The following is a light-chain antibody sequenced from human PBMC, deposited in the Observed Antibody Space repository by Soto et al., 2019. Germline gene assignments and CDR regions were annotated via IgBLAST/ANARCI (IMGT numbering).Light chain of an antibody. CDR1: QSVSSY. V-gene: IGKV3-11*01. CDR2: DAS. Sequence: EIVLTQSPATLSLSPGERATLSCRASQSVSSYLAWYQQKPGQAPRLLIYDASNRATDIPARFSGSGSGTDFTLTISSLGPEDFAVYYCHQRSNWPLTFGPGTKVDIK. CDR3: HQRSNWPLT. J-gene: IGKJ3*01.